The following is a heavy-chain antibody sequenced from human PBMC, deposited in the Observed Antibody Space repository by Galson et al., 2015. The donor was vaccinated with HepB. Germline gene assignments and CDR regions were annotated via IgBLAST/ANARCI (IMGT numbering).Heavy chain of an antibody. J-gene: IGHJ3*02. CDR2: INPGGGST. Sequence: SVKVSCKASGFTSYYIHWVRQAPGQGLEWMGIINPGGGSTTYAHKFQGRVAMTRDTSTSTVFMELSSLRSEATAVYYCATKNKNAFDIWGRGTMVTVSS. V-gene: IGHV1-46*03. CDR3: ATKNKNAFDI. D-gene: IGHD1/OR15-1a*01. CDR1: GFTSYY.